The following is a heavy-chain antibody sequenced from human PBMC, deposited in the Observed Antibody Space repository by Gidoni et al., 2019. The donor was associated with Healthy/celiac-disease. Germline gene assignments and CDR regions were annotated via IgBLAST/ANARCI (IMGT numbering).Heavy chain of an antibody. J-gene: IGHJ4*02. CDR1: GFTFSSYA. V-gene: IGHV3-23*01. CDR2: ISGSGGRT. D-gene: IGHD3-3*01. CDR3: AKIWSTFDD. Sequence: EVQLLESGGGLVQPGGSLRLPFAASGFTFSSYAMSWVRQATGKGLEWVSAISGSGGRTYYADSAKGRFTISRDNSKNTLYLQMNSLRAGDTAVYYCAKIWSTFDDWGQGTLVTVSS.